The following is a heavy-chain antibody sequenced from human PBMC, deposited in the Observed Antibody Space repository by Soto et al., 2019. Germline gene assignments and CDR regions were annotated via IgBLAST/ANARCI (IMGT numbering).Heavy chain of an antibody. Sequence: ASVKVSSKASGYTFTSYDINWVLQATGQGLEWMGWMNPNSGNTGYAQKYQGRVSMTRNTSISTAYMELSSLRSEDTAVYYCARVPYDFWSRYPTYYFDYWGQGTLVTVPS. V-gene: IGHV1-8*01. J-gene: IGHJ4*02. CDR3: ARVPYDFWSRYPTYYFDY. CDR2: MNPNSGNT. CDR1: GYTFTSYD. D-gene: IGHD3-3*01.